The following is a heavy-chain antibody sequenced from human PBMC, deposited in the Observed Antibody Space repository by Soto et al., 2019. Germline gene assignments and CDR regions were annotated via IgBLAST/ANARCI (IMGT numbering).Heavy chain of an antibody. Sequence: GGSLRLSCAASGFTFSGSAMHWVRQASGKGLEWVGRIRSKDNSYATAYAASVKGRFTISRDDSKNTAYLQMNSLKTEDTAVYYCTSKQYSGYDLDAFDIWGQGTMVTVSS. CDR2: IRSKDNSYAT. V-gene: IGHV3-73*01. CDR3: TSKQYSGYDLDAFDI. J-gene: IGHJ3*02. CDR1: GFTFSGSA. D-gene: IGHD5-12*01.